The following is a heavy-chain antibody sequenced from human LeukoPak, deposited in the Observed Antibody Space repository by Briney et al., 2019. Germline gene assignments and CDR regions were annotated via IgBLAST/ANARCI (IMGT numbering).Heavy chain of an antibody. V-gene: IGHV4-39*01. CDR2: IYYSGST. CDR1: GGSISSSSYY. CDR3: AGIEMAYFDY. J-gene: IGHJ4*02. D-gene: IGHD5-24*01. Sequence: SETLSLTCTVSGGSISSSSYYWGWIRQSPGKGLEWIGSIYYSGSTYYNPSLKSRATISVDTSKNQFSLKLSSVTAADTAVYYCAGIEMAYFDYWGQGTLVTVSS.